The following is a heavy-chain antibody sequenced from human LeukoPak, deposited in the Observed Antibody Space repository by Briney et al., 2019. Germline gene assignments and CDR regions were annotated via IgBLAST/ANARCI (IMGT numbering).Heavy chain of an antibody. CDR2: TSYSGRT. J-gene: IGHJ3*02. Sequence: SETLSLTCTVSGGSISSSDYYWGWLRQPPGKGLEWIGSTSYSGRTYYNPSLKSRATISVDTSKNQFSLKLSSVTAADTAVYYCARSPTRISAFDIWGQGTMVTVSS. V-gene: IGHV4-39*01. CDR3: ARSPTRISAFDI. D-gene: IGHD1-14*01. CDR1: GGSISSSDYY.